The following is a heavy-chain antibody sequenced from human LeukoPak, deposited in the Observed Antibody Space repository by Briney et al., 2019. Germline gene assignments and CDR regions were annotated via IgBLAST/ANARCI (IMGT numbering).Heavy chain of an antibody. V-gene: IGHV3-23*01. J-gene: IGHJ4*02. D-gene: IGHD2-2*01. CDR1: GFTFSSYA. CDR2: ISGSGGST. CDR3: AKDRVAMIGYYFDY. Sequence: GGSLRLSCAASGFTFSSYAMSWVRQAPGKGLEWVSAISGSGGSTYYADSVKGRFTISRDNSKNTLYLQMNILRAEDTAVYYCAKDRVAMIGYYFDYWGQGTLVTVPS.